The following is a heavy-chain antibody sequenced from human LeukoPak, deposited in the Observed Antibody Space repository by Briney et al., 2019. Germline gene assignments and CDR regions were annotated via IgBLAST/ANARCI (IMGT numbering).Heavy chain of an antibody. J-gene: IGHJ5*02. CDR3: ARIVHLTIFGVVTISGWFDP. CDR2: IYSGGST. CDR1: GFTVSSNY. Sequence: PGGSLRLSCAASGFTVSSNYMSWVRQAPGKGLEWVSVIYSGGSTYYADSVKGRFTISRDNSKNTLYLQMYSLRAEDTAVYYCARIVHLTIFGVVTISGWFDPWGQGTLVTVSS. D-gene: IGHD3-3*01. V-gene: IGHV3-53*01.